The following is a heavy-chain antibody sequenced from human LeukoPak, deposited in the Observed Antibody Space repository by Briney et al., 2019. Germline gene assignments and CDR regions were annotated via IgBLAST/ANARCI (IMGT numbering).Heavy chain of an antibody. CDR1: GGSISSYY. Sequence: SETLSLTCTVSGGSISSYYWSWIRQPPGKGLEWIGYIYYSGNTNYNPSLKSRVTISVDTSKNQFSLKLSSVTAADAAVYYCARDDFYYDSSGYYLLFDYWGQGTLVTVSS. CDR3: ARDDFYYDSSGYYLLFDY. CDR2: IYYSGNT. D-gene: IGHD3-22*01. V-gene: IGHV4-59*01. J-gene: IGHJ4*02.